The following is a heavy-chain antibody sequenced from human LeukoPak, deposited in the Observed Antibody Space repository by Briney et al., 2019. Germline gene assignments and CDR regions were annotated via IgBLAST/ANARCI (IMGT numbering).Heavy chain of an antibody. Sequence: GGSLRLSCAASGFTLSDYYMTWIRQAPGKGLEWVSYISSRGDAIYYADSVKGRFTISRDNGKNSLYLQMNSLRAEDTAVYYCARDKYNSGAYGDFNHWGQGTLVTVSS. CDR2: ISSRGDAI. J-gene: IGHJ4*02. V-gene: IGHV3-11*04. D-gene: IGHD6-19*01. CDR3: ARDKYNSGAYGDFNH. CDR1: GFTLSDYY.